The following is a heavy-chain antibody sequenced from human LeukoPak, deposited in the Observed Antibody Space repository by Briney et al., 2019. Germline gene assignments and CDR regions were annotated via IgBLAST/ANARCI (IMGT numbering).Heavy chain of an antibody. Sequence: ASVKVSCKASGYTFTSYGISWVRQAPGQGLEWMGWISAYNGNTNYAQKLQGRVTMTTDTSTNTAYMELRSLRSDDTAVYYCARVLELRGLVHFGYWGQGTLVTVSS. J-gene: IGHJ4*02. CDR2: ISAYNGNT. V-gene: IGHV1-18*01. CDR1: GYTFTSYG. D-gene: IGHD1-26*01. CDR3: ARVLELRGLVHFGY.